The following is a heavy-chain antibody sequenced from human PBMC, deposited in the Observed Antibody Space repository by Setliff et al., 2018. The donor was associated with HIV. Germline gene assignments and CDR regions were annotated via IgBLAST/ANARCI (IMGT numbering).Heavy chain of an antibody. V-gene: IGHV1-69-2*01. CDR2: VDPEDDKT. Sequence: ASVKVSCKASKYTFTDYYMHWVQQAPGKGLEWMGRVDPEDDKTIYAEKFQGRVTITRDMSTSTAYMELSSLRSEDTAVYYCAAGYLRYSSGWYYFDYWGQGTLVTVSS. D-gene: IGHD6-19*01. CDR3: AAGYLRYSSGWYYFDY. CDR1: KYTFTDYY. J-gene: IGHJ4*02.